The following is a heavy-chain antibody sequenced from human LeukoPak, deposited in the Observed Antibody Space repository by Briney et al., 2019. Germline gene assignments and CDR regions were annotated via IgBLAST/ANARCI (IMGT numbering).Heavy chain of an antibody. V-gene: IGHV4-39*07. Sequence: SSETLSLTCTVSGGSISSSSYYWGWIRQPPGKGLEWIGSIYYSGSTYYNPSLKSRVTISVDTSKNQFSLKLSSVTAADTAVYYCARDKKYSSSWVRHGYFDLWGRGTLVTVSS. J-gene: IGHJ2*01. CDR3: ARDKKYSSSWVRHGYFDL. CDR1: GGSISSSSYY. D-gene: IGHD6-13*01. CDR2: IYYSGST.